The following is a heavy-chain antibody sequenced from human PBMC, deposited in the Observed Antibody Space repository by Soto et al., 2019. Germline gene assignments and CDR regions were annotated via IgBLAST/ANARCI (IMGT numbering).Heavy chain of an antibody. D-gene: IGHD4-17*01. CDR2: INHSGST. CDR1: GGSFSGYY. J-gene: IGHJ2*01. V-gene: IGHV4-34*01. Sequence: QVQLQQWGAGLLKPSETLSLTCAVYGGSFSGYYWSWIRQPPGKGLEWIGEINHSGSTNYNPSLKSRGTTSVDTSKSQFSLKLSSVTAADTAVYYCARSDYGDYNWYFDLWGRGTLVTVSS. CDR3: ARSDYGDYNWYFDL.